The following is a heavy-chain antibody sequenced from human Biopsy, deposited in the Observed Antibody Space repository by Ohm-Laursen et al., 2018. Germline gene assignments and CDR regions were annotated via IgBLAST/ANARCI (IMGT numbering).Heavy chain of an antibody. D-gene: IGHD2-2*01. J-gene: IGHJ4*02. CDR3: AREAIGYQLPCDD. CDR1: TGTFNRYG. V-gene: IGHV1-69*11. Sequence: SAKVSCKASTGTFNRYGIIWVRQAPGQGLEWMGRITPILRTTAYAQTFLGRVTVTADSPTSTVDMELTSLASDDTDVYFCAREAIGYQLPCDDWGQGTLVTVSS. CDR2: ITPILRTT.